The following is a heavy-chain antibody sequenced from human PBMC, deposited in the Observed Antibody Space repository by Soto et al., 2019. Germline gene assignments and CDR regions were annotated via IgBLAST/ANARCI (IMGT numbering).Heavy chain of an antibody. J-gene: IGHJ3*02. D-gene: IGHD6-19*01. Sequence: QVQLQESGPGLVKPSETVSLTCTVSGGSISSYYWSWIRQPAGKGLEWIGNINYTGSTNYNPSLKSRVTISVDTSKNQVSLKLSSVTVADTALYYCARPYSSGWYVAFDIWGQGTMVTVSS. CDR1: GGSISSYY. CDR2: INYTGST. V-gene: IGHV4-59*08. CDR3: ARPYSSGWYVAFDI.